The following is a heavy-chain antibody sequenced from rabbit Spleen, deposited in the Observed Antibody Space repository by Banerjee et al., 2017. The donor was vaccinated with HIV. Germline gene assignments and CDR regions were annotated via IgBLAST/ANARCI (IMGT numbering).Heavy chain of an antibody. D-gene: IGHD4-1*01. J-gene: IGHJ6*01. CDR3: ARYVSNVGGWGL. Sequence: QQLEESGGGLVKPGASLTLTCIASGIDFSNDYMCWVRQAPGKGLESIACIYAGSSGSTYYASWAKGRFTISKTSTTVTLQMTSLTAADTATYFCARYVSNVGGWGLWGQGTLVTVS. CDR2: IYAGSSGST. CDR1: GIDFSNDY. V-gene: IGHV1S40*01.